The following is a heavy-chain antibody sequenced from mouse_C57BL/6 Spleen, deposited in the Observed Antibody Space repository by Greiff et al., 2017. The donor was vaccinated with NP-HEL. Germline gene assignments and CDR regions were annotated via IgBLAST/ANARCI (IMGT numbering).Heavy chain of an antibody. CDR2: IRNKANGYTT. J-gene: IGHJ2*01. CDR3: ARGRPHYFDY. Sequence: EVQLVESGGGLVQPGGSLSLSCAASGFTFTDYYMSWVRQPPGKALEWLGFIRNKANGYTTEYSASVKGRFTISRDNSQSILYLQMNALRAEDSATYYCARGRPHYFDYWGQGTTLTVSS. CDR1: GFTFTDYY. V-gene: IGHV7-3*01.